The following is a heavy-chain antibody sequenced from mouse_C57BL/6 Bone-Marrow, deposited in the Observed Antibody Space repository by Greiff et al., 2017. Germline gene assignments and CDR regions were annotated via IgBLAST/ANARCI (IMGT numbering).Heavy chain of an antibody. V-gene: IGHV1-69*01. D-gene: IGHD2-4*01. CDR2: IDPSDSYT. Sequence: QVQLQQPGAELVMPGASVKLSCKASGYTFTSYWTHWVKQRPGQGLEWIGEIDPSDSYTNYNQKFKGKSTLTVDKSSSTAYMQRSSLTSEDSAVYYCAYDYDRNWYFDVWGTGTTVTVSS. CDR3: AYDYDRNWYFDV. CDR1: GYTFTSYW. J-gene: IGHJ1*03.